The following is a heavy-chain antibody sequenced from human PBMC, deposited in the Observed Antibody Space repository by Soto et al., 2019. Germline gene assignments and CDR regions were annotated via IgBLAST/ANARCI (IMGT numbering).Heavy chain of an antibody. V-gene: IGHV3-20*04. Sequence: GGSLRHSCAASGFTVGDYVISWVGQAQEKGLEWVSGINWNGGSTGYADSVKGRFTISRDNAKNSLYLQMNSLRAEDTALSYCARTYYDTSGYKYWGQGP. CDR2: INWNGGST. CDR1: GFTVGDYV. J-gene: IGHJ4*02. CDR3: ARTYYDTSGYKY. D-gene: IGHD3-22*01.